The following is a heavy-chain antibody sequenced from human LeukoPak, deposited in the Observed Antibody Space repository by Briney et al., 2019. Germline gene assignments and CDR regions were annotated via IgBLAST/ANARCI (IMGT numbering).Heavy chain of an antibody. CDR2: INHSGTT. CDR1: GASLSGYY. CDR3: ARGRGWNYFDY. J-gene: IGHJ4*02. D-gene: IGHD6-19*01. Sequence: SETLSLTCGVHGASLSGYYWTWIRQFPGKGLEWIGEINHSGTTDDNPSLKSRVTISVDASKTQFSLKLTSVTAADTAVYHCARGRGWNYFDYWGLGTLVTVSS. V-gene: IGHV4-34*01.